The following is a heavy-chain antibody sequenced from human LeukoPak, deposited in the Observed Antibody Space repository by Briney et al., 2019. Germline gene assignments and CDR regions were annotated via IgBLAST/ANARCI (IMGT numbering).Heavy chain of an antibody. D-gene: IGHD5-18*01. CDR3: ARMEGYGYGYPGS. Sequence: SETLSLTCTVPGGSISSGAYYWGWIRQSPGKGLEWIGSVYYSGSAYYNPSLKSRVTISVDTSKNHFYLKLTSVTAADTAVYNCARMEGYGYGYPGSWGQGTLVTVSS. CDR2: VYYSGSA. J-gene: IGHJ5*02. CDR1: GGSISSGAYY. V-gene: IGHV4-39*07.